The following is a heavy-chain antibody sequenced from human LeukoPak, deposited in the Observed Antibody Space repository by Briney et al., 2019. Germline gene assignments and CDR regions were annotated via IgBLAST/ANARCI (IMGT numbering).Heavy chain of an antibody. V-gene: IGHV3-74*01. J-gene: IGHJ4*02. D-gene: IGHD1-26*01. CDR1: GFTFSSYW. Sequence: GGSLRLSCAASGFTFSSYWMHWVRQAPGKGLVWVSRINSDGSSTSYADSVKGRFTISRDNAKNTLYLQMNSLRAEDTAVYSCAQAVGAPNLGWAQGTLVTVSS. CDR2: INSDGSST. CDR3: AQAVGAPNLG.